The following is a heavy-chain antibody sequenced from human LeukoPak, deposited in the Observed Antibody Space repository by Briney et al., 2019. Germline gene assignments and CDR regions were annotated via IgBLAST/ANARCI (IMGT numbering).Heavy chain of an antibody. CDR3: ARRGLMLVPV. D-gene: IGHD2-2*01. Sequence: SETLSLTCAVYGGSFSGYYWSWIRQPPGKGLEWIGEINHSGSTNYNPSLKSRVTISVDTSKNQFSLKLSSVSAADTAVYYCARRGLMLVPVWGQGTPVTVSS. J-gene: IGHJ4*02. V-gene: IGHV4-34*01. CDR1: GGSFSGYY. CDR2: INHSGST.